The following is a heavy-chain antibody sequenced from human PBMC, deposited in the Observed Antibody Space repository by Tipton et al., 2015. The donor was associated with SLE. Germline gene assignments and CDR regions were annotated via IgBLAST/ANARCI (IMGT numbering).Heavy chain of an antibody. Sequence: GSLRLSCVVSGYSFINAWMNWVRQAPGKGLEYVSAITGNGDTTYYADSVKDRFTVSRDNSKNIMYLQMSSLRTEDTAVYYCASSGYNSPFYVYNWLNPWGQGTLVTVSS. CDR3: ASSGYNSPFYVYNWLNP. CDR2: ITGNGDTT. CDR1: GYSFINAW. V-gene: IGHV3-64D*08. D-gene: IGHD5-12*01. J-gene: IGHJ5*02.